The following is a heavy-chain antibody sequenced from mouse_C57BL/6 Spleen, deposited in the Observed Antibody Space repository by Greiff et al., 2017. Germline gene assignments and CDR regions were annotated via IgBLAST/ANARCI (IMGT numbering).Heavy chain of an antibody. CDR3: TRLSSLAWFAY. V-gene: IGHV1-15*01. D-gene: IGHD6-1*01. J-gene: IGHJ3*01. Sequence: VKLMESGAELVRPGASVTLSCKASGYTFTDYEMHWVKQTPVHGLEWIGAIDPETGGTAYNQKFKGKAILTADKSSSTAYMELRSLTSEDSAVYYCTRLSSLAWFAYWGQGTLVTVSA. CDR1: GYTFTDYE. CDR2: IDPETGGT.